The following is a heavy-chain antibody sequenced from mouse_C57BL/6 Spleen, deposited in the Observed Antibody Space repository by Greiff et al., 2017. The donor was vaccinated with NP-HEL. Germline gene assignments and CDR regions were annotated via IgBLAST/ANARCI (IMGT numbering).Heavy chain of an antibody. CDR3: ARLASHGSKNWYFDV. D-gene: IGHD1-1*01. V-gene: IGHV1-80*01. Sequence: QVQLQQSGAELVKPGASVKISCKASGYAFSSYWMNWVKQRPGKGLEWIGQIYPGDGDTNYNGKFKGKATLTADKSSSTAYMQLSSLTSEDSAVYFCARLASHGSKNWYFDVWGTGTTVTVSS. CDR1: GYAFSSYW. J-gene: IGHJ1*03. CDR2: IYPGDGDT.